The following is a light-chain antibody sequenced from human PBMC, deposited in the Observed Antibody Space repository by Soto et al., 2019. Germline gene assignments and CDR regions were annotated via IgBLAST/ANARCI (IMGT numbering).Light chain of an antibody. Sequence: DIQITQSPSSVSASVGDRVTITCRASQGISSWLAWYPQAPGKAPKLLIFGASNLPSGVPSTFSGSGSGAGFTLTISSLQAEDFATFFCLQSNSYTYTFGQGTRLE. CDR1: QGISSW. V-gene: IGKV1-12*01. J-gene: IGKJ2*01. CDR2: GAS. CDR3: LQSNSYTYT.